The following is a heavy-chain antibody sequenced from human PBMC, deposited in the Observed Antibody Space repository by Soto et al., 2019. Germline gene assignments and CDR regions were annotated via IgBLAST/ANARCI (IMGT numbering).Heavy chain of an antibody. V-gene: IGHV4-4*09. J-gene: IGHJ5*02. Sequence: SETLSLTCTVSRVSISDYFWSWIRQPPGKGLEWIGYIFHTGSTNYNPSLKSRDTISLDTSKKQFSLKLKSVTAADTAVYYCATQRLCTGGHCWNWFDPWGQGTLVTVSS. CDR1: RVSISDYF. D-gene: IGHD2-8*02. CDR3: ATQRLCTGGHCWNWFDP. CDR2: IFHTGST.